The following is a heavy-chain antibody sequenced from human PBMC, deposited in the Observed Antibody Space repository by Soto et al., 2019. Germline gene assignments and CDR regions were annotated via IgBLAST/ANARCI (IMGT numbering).Heavy chain of an antibody. J-gene: IGHJ1*01. CDR2: IYYSGST. CDR3: ARQSSGYGWRARAEYFQH. CDR1: GGSISSSSYY. Sequence: SETLSLTCTVSGGSISSSSYYWGWIRQPPGKGLEWIGSIYYSGSTYYNPSLKSRVTISVDTSKNQFSLKLSSVTAADTAVYYCARQSSGYGWRARAEYFQHWGQGTLVTVSS. V-gene: IGHV4-39*01. D-gene: IGHD5-12*01.